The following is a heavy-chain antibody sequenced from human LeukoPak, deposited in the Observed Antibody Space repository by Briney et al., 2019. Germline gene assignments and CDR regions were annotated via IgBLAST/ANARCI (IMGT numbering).Heavy chain of an antibody. Sequence: SETLSLTCTVSGGSISSYYWSWIRQPAGKGLEWIGYIYYSGSTNYNPSLKSRVTISVDTSKNQFSLKLSSVTAADTAVYYCARVFGIAASSDAFDIWGQGTMVTVSS. CDR2: IYYSGST. CDR1: GGSISSYY. CDR3: ARVFGIAASSDAFDI. D-gene: IGHD6-13*01. V-gene: IGHV4-59*01. J-gene: IGHJ3*02.